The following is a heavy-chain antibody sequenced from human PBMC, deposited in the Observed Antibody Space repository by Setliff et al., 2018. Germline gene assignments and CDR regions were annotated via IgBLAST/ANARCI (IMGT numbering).Heavy chain of an antibody. CDR3: ARGKMDVVAVAGKYCVMDV. CDR2: INNYSFKT. Sequence: ASVKVSCKTSGYTFTNYGITWVRQAPGQGLEWMGWINNYSFKTSYPQKFQGRVTITADESTSTAYMELSSLRPEDTAVYYCARGKMDVVAVAGKYCVMDVWGQGTTVTVSS. CDR1: GYTFTNYG. V-gene: IGHV1-18*01. J-gene: IGHJ6*02. D-gene: IGHD6-19*01.